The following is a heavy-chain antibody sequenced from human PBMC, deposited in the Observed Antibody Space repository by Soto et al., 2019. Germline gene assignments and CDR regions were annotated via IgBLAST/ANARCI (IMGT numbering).Heavy chain of an antibody. CDR3: ARVGRYGWDFDH. V-gene: IGHV3-7*01. Sequence: GGSLRRSCAASECSSRSYWMTWVRQAPGKGLEWVALINEDGSQKYYVGSVKGRFIISRDNAKDSVYMQMDSLRAGDTAVYFCARVGRYGWDFDHWGQGTLVTVSS. J-gene: IGHJ4*02. CDR1: ECSSRSYW. CDR2: INEDGSQK. D-gene: IGHD5-18*01.